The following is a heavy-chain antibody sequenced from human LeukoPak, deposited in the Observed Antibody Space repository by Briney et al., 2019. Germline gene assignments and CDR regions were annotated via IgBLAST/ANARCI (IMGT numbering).Heavy chain of an antibody. J-gene: IGHJ4*02. V-gene: IGHV4-34*12. CDR3: ARRIAAAGWVDY. Sequence: SETLSLTCVVYGESFSGYYWTWIRQPPGKGLEWIGEIIDTGSTKYNSSLKSRVTISVDTSKNQFSLKLSSVTAADTAVYYCARRIAAAGWVDYWGQGTLVTVSS. D-gene: IGHD6-13*01. CDR2: IIDTGST. CDR1: GESFSGYY.